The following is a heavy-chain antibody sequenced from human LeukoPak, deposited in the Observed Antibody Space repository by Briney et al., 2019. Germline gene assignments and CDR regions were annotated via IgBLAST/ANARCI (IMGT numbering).Heavy chain of an antibody. J-gene: IGHJ6*03. Sequence: GGALRLSCEASGFTFSKHSMSWVRQAPGRSLEWVSRISESGSYPDYPDFVKGRFTISRDNSRDTLYLQMSSLRADDTAVYYCAKVGLHYYYYMAVWGTGTTVTVSS. D-gene: IGHD3/OR15-3a*01. CDR2: ISESGSYP. CDR1: GFTFSKHS. V-gene: IGHV3-23*01. CDR3: AKVGLHYYYYMAV.